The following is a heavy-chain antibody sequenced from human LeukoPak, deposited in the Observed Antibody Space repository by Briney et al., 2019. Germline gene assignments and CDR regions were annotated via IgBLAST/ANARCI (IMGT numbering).Heavy chain of an antibody. Sequence: SETLSLTCTVSGPSISSSSSYSGWIRHPPRKGLEWIGSIYYSGTTYYTPSLKRRVPISVDPSKNPSSLKRSSVTAAGTAVYYCARHVDMVATDGEWFDPWGQGTLVTVSS. CDR1: GPSISSSSSY. J-gene: IGHJ5*02. CDR2: IYYSGTT. V-gene: IGHV4-39*01. CDR3: ARHVDMVATDGEWFDP. D-gene: IGHD5-12*01.